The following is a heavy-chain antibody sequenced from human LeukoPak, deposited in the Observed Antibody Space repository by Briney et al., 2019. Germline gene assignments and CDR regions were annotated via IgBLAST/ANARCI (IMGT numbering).Heavy chain of an antibody. CDR1: GYTFTIYY. J-gene: IGHJ1*01. V-gene: IGHV1-2*02. CDR3: ARGLSAEYFQH. D-gene: IGHD3-16*02. CDR2: INPNSGAT. Sequence: GASVKVSCKASGYTFTIYYMHWVRQAPGQGLEWVGWINPNSGATNYAQKFQGRVTMTRDTSITTAYMELSRLRSDDTAVYYCARGLSAEYFQHWGQGTLVTVSS.